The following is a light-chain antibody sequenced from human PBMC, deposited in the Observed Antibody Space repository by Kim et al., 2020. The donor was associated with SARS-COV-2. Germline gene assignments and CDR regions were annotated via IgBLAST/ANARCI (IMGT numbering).Light chain of an antibody. V-gene: IGLV2-8*01. CDR2: EVT. CDR3: GSFGGRHNVV. CDR1: CSDVCGYNY. J-gene: IGLJ2*01. Sequence: HSITITCTGTCSDVCGYNYISWYQQHPGEAPKLMIFEVTKRPSGVPDRFSGSKSGNTASLTVSGLQVEDEGDYYCGSFGGRHNVVFGGGTQLTVL.